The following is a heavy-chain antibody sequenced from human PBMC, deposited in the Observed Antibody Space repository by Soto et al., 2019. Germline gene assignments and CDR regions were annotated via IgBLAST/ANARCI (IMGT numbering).Heavy chain of an antibody. CDR2: INDRGSI. D-gene: IGHD3-9*01. V-gene: IGHV4-34*01. Sequence: QVQLQQWGAGPLRPLETLSLTCGVSGGSFSGYYWAWIRQSPGKGLEWIGEINDRGSINYNPSLKSLVSISGDTSNNHYSRNLRSVTAADTAVYYCARESHDILTGPPWVWYFDLWGRGTLVTVSS. J-gene: IGHJ2*01. CDR1: GGSFSGYY. CDR3: ARESHDILTGPPWVWYFDL.